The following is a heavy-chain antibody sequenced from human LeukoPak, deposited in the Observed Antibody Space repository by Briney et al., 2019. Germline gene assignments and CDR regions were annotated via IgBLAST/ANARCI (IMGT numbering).Heavy chain of an antibody. CDR1: GGSFSGYY. D-gene: IGHD1-26*01. CDR3: ARFLRGATNALEI. J-gene: IGHJ3*02. V-gene: IGHV4-34*01. CDR2: INYSGST. Sequence: SETLSLTCAVYGGSFSGYYWSWIRQPPGKGLEWLGEINYSGSTNYNPSLKSRVTISVDTSKNQFSLKLSSVAAADTAVYYCARFLRGATNALEIWGPGTMVTVSS.